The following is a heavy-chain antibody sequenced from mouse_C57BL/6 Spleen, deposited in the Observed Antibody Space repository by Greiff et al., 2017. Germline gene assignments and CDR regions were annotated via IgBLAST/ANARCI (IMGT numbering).Heavy chain of an antibody. Sequence: EVKLQESGGGLVQPKGSLKLSCAASGFSFNTYAMNWVRQAPGKGLEWVARIRSKSNNYATYYADSVKDRFTISRDDSESMLYLQMNNLKTEDTAMYYCVRLRYYGSSPYFDYWGQGTTLTVSS. J-gene: IGHJ2*01. CDR2: IRSKSNNYAT. CDR1: GFSFNTYA. D-gene: IGHD1-1*01. V-gene: IGHV10-1*01. CDR3: VRLRYYGSSPYFDY.